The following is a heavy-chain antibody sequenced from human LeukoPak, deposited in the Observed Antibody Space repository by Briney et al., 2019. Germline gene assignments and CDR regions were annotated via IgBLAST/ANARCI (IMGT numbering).Heavy chain of an antibody. J-gene: IGHJ4*02. D-gene: IGHD2-2*01. CDR2: IKSKADGRTT. V-gene: IGHV3-15*01. CDR3: TTDGLPLAKSIDY. Sequence: GGSLRLSCTASGFTFGDYAMSWFRRAPGKGLEWVGRIKSKADGRTTDYAAPVKGRFTISRDDSKNTLYLQMNSLKTEDTAVYYCTTDGLPLAKSIDYWGQGTLVTVSS. CDR1: GFTFGDYA.